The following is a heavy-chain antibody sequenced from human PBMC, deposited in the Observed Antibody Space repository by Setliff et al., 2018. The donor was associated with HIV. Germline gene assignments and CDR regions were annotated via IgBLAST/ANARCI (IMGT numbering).Heavy chain of an antibody. CDR3: ATWRGVGATA. J-gene: IGHJ4*01. Sequence: PSETLSLTCAVYGGSLSGYYWSWIRQSPGKGLEWIGEINHRGSTNYNPSFKSRVTISPDTSKNQFSLKMNSVTAADTAVYYCATWRGVGATAWGHGTLVTVSS. V-gene: IGHV4-34*01. D-gene: IGHD1-26*01. CDR2: INHRGST. CDR1: GGSLSGYY.